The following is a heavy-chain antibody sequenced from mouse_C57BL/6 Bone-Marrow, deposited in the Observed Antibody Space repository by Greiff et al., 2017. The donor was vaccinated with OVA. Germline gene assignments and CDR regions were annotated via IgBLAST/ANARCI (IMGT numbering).Heavy chain of an antibody. CDR3: ASREDYFDY. CDR2: ISSGGSYT. Sequence: EVNLVESGGDLVKPGGSLKLSCAASGFTFSSYGMSWVRQTPDKRLEWVATISSGGSYTYYPDSVKGRFTISRDNAKNTLYLQMSSLKSEDTAMYYCASREDYFDYWGQGTTLTVSS. V-gene: IGHV5-6*02. J-gene: IGHJ2*01. CDR1: GFTFSSYG.